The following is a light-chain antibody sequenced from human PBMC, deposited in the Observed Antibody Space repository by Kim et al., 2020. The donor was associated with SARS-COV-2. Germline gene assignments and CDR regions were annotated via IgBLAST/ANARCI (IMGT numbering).Light chain of an antibody. CDR1: SNNVSNQG. V-gene: IGLV10-54*04. J-gene: IGLJ2*01. Sequence: RQTDASTCTADSNNVSNQGASGLQLHRGHPPKVLSYRDNNRPSGISDRFSASRSGNTASLTISGLQPEDEADYFCSAWDRSLNAAVFGGGTQLTVL. CDR2: RDN. CDR3: SAWDRSLNAAV.